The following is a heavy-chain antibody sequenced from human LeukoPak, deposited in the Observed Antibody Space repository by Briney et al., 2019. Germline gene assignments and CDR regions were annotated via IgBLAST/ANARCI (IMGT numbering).Heavy chain of an antibody. CDR1: GYTFTGYY. CDR2: INPNSGGT. CDR3: ARDPHWWNDGRFGYYMDV. J-gene: IGHJ6*03. V-gene: IGHV1-2*02. Sequence: ASVKVSCKASGYTFTGYYMHWVRQAPGQGLEWMGWINPNSGGTNYAQKFQGRVTMTRDTSISTAYMELSRLRSDDTAVYYCARDPHWWNDGRFGYYMDVWGKGTTVTVSS. D-gene: IGHD1-1*01.